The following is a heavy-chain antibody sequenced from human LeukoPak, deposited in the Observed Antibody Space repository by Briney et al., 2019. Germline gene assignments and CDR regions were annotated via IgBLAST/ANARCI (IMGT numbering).Heavy chain of an antibody. CDR1: GDSVSRNSAG. CDR2: ILYRPTVYS. V-gene: IGHV6-1*01. J-gene: IGHJ3*01. CDR3: ARGGLVRGSIDSLIAFDF. Sequence: SQTLSLTCAISGDSVSRNSAGWNWIRQPPSRGLGWVERILYRPTVYSDFLRSRITISPDTHKNHLSLHLDSVTPEGTAVYYCARGGLVRGSIDSLIAFDFWGQGTVVTVSS. D-gene: IGHD3/OR15-3a*01.